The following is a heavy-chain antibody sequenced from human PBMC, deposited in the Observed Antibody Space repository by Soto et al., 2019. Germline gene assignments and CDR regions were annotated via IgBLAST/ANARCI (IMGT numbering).Heavy chain of an antibody. J-gene: IGHJ5*02. V-gene: IGHV1-69*13. CDR1: GGTFSSYA. Sequence: GASVKVSCKASGGTFSSYAISWVRQAPGQGLEWMGGIIPIFGTANYAQKFQGRVTITADESTSKAYMELSSLRSEDTAVYYCARPTRYYYDSSGQSAWFDPWGQGTLVTVSS. CDR2: IIPIFGTA. CDR3: ARPTRYYYDSSGQSAWFDP. D-gene: IGHD3-22*01.